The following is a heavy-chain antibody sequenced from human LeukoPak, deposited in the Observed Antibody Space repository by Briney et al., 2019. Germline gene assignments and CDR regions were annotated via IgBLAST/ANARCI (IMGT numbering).Heavy chain of an antibody. CDR3: ARVRFAPDDVFDI. CDR1: GFTFSSYW. CDR2: INTDGSVT. D-gene: IGHD3-3*01. Sequence: PGGSLRLSCAASGFTFSSYWIHWVRQAPGKGLVWVSRINTDGSVTSYADSVKGRFTISRDNAKNTLYLHMNSLRAEDTAVYYCARVRFAPDDVFDIWGQGTMVTVSS. V-gene: IGHV3-74*01. J-gene: IGHJ3*02.